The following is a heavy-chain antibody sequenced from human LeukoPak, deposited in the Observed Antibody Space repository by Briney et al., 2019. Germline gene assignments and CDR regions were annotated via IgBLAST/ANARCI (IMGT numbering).Heavy chain of an antibody. V-gene: IGHV1-24*01. J-gene: IGHJ4*02. Sequence: GASVTVSCKVSGYTLTELSMHWVRQAPGKGLEWMGGFDPEDGETIYAQKFQGRVTMTEDTSTDTAYMELSSLRSEDTAVYYCASETYDSSGYYYTFDYWGQGTLVTVSS. CDR2: FDPEDGET. CDR3: ASETYDSSGYYYTFDY. D-gene: IGHD3-22*01. CDR1: GYTLTELS.